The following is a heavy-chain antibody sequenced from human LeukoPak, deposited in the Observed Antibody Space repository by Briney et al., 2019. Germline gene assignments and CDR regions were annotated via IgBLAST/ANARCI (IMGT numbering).Heavy chain of an antibody. J-gene: IGHJ4*02. CDR3: ARDFRGYSGYHQGY. CDR1: GFTFSSYS. Sequence: PGGSLRLSCAASGFTFSSYSMNWVRQAPGKGLEWLSYISDTDATIYYADSVKGRFTISRDNAKNSLYPQMNSLRVEDTAVYYCARDFRGYSGYHQGYWGQGTLVTVSS. CDR2: ISDTDATI. D-gene: IGHD5-12*01. V-gene: IGHV3-48*01.